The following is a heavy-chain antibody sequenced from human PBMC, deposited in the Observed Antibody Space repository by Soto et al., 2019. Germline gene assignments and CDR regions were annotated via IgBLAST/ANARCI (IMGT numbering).Heavy chain of an antibody. CDR1: GFTFSNYE. V-gene: IGHV3-64*01. J-gene: IGHJ6*03. CDR2: ISNNGAHT. D-gene: IGHD6-13*01. CDR3: ARRGYGSRGANVYMDV. Sequence: GWSLILSCASSGFTFSNYEMHWVRQAPGKGLEYVSFISNNGAHTDYAKSVKGRFTISRDNSENTLYLQLRGLRAEDMALYYCARRGYGSRGANVYMDVWGKGTTVTVSS.